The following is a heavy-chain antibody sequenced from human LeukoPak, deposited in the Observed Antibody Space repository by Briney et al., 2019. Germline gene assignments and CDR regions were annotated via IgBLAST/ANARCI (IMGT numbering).Heavy chain of an antibody. D-gene: IGHD3-22*01. V-gene: IGHV1-18*01. CDR2: ISANNANT. Sequence: ASVKVSCKASGYTFSSYGITWVRQAPGQGLEWMGWISANNANTNYAQKLQGRVTMTTDTSTSTAYMELRSLRSDDTAVYYCARVITYYYDSSGYYHAPLIDYWGQGTLVTVSS. J-gene: IGHJ4*02. CDR3: ARVITYYYDSSGYYHAPLIDY. CDR1: GYTFSSYG.